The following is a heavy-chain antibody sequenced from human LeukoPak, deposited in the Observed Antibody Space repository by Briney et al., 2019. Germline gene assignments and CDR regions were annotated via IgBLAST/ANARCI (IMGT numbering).Heavy chain of an antibody. CDR3: ARAKYQLLLNWFDP. D-gene: IGHD2-2*01. Sequence: SQTLSLTCTVSGGSISSGGYYWSWIRQPPGKGLEWIGYIYYSGSTNYNPSLKSRVTISVDTSKNQFSLKLSSVTAADTAVYYCARAKYQLLLNWFDPWGQGTLVTVSS. CDR2: IYYSGST. V-gene: IGHV4-61*08. J-gene: IGHJ5*02. CDR1: GGSISSGGYY.